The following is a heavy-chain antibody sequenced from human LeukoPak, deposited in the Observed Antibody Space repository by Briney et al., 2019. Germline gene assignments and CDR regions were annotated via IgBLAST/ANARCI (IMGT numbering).Heavy chain of an antibody. CDR3: ASFLAAAAGSYYYGTDV. J-gene: IGHJ6*02. D-gene: IGHD6-13*01. Sequence: ASVKVSCKASGYTFTSYDINWVRQATGQGLEWMGWMNPNSGNTGYAQKFQVRVTMTRNTSISTAYMELSSLRSEDTAVYYCASFLAAAAGSYYYGTDVWGQGTTVTVSS. CDR1: GYTFTSYD. CDR2: MNPNSGNT. V-gene: IGHV1-8*01.